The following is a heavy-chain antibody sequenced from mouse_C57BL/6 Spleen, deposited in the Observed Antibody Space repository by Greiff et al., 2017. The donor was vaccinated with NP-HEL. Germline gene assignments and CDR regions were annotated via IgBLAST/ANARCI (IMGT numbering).Heavy chain of an antibody. V-gene: IGHV5-9-1*02. CDR1: GFTFSSYA. D-gene: IGHD1-1*01. J-gene: IGHJ2*01. CDR2: ISSGGDYI. Sequence: EVKVVESGEGLVKPGGSLKLSCAASGFTFSSYAMSWVRQTPEKRLEWVAYISSGGDYIYYADTVKGRFTISRDNARNTLYLQMSSLKSEDTAMYYCTRGYGSTNYFDYWGQGTTLTVSS. CDR3: TRGYGSTNYFDY.